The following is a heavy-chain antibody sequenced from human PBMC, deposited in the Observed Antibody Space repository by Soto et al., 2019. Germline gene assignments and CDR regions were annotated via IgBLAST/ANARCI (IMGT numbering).Heavy chain of an antibody. J-gene: IGHJ6*02. D-gene: IGHD2-15*01. CDR1: GYTFSNYA. CDR3: ARVLDCSGGRCLEVYYYGWDV. Sequence: QVQLVQSGAEVKKPGASVTVSCKASGYTFSNYALHWVRQAPGQRLEWLGWINAGNGYTQYSQNFQGRVLLTRDTAATTAYMELGSLRSEDTALYYCARVLDCSGGRCLEVYYYGWDVWGQGTTVTVSS. V-gene: IGHV1-3*01. CDR2: INAGNGYT.